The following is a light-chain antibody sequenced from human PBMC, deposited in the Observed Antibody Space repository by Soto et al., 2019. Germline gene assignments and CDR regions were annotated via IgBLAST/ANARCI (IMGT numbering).Light chain of an antibody. J-gene: IGKJ1*01. CDR3: QQSYSTPWT. CDR1: QSVRSY. V-gene: IGKV1-39*01. CDR2: AAS. Sequence: DIQMTQSPFSLSASVSERVTIXCRASQSVRSYLNWYQQKPGKAPKLLIFAASSLQSGTPSRFSGSGSGTDFTLTISTLQPEDFATYYCQQSYSTPWTFGQRTKVDIK.